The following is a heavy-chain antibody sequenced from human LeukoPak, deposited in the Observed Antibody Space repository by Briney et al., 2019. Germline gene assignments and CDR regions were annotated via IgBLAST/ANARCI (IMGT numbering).Heavy chain of an antibody. D-gene: IGHD3-22*01. Sequence: SETPSLTCTVSGGSISSYYWSWIRQPPGKGLEWIGYIYYSGSTNYNPSLKSRVTISVDTSKNQFSLKLSSVTAADTAVYYCARGAPIPTYYDSMSGFDYWGQGTLVTVSS. CDR2: IYYSGST. V-gene: IGHV4-59*01. CDR3: ARGAPIPTYYDSMSGFDY. CDR1: GGSISSYY. J-gene: IGHJ4*02.